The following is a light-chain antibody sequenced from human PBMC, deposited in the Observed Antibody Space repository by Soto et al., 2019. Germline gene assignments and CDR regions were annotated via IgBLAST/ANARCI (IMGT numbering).Light chain of an antibody. CDR3: SSYTTSAPYV. V-gene: IGLV2-14*01. Sequence: QSVLTQPASASGSPGQSITISCTGTSSDVGAYNFVSWYQFHTGRAPKLIIYEVTIRPSGVSNRFSGSKSGNTASLTISGLQAEDEADYCCSSYTTSAPYVFGSGTKVTVL. CDR2: EVT. CDR1: SSDVGAYNF. J-gene: IGLJ1*01.